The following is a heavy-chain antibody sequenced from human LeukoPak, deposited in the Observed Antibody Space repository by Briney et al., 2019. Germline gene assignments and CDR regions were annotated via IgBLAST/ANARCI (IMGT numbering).Heavy chain of an antibody. CDR2: IYYSGST. V-gene: IGHV4-39*07. D-gene: IGHD3-16*01. CDR1: GGSISSSSYY. CDR3: ARGVGFGGVWQFDY. Sequence: SETLSLTCTVSGGSISSSSYYWGWIRQPPGKGLEWIGSIYYSGSTYYNPSLKSRVTISVDTSKNQFSLKLSSVTAADTAVYYCARGVGFGGVWQFDYWGQGTLVTVSS. J-gene: IGHJ4*02.